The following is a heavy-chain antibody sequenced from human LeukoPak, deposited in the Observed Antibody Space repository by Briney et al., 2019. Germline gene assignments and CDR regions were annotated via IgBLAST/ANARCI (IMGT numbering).Heavy chain of an antibody. V-gene: IGHV3-9*01. CDR2: ISWNSGSI. Sequence: GGSLRLSCAASGFTFDDYAMHWVRQAPGKGLEWVSGISWNSGSIGYADSVKGRFTISRDNAKNSLYLQMNSLGAEDTALYYCAKDKGIAVAGSPSYYYYGMDVWGQGTTVTVSS. CDR1: GFTFDDYA. CDR3: AKDKGIAVAGSPSYYYYGMDV. D-gene: IGHD6-19*01. J-gene: IGHJ6*02.